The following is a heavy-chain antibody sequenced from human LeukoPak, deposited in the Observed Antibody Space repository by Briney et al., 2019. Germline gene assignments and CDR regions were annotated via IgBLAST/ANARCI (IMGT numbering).Heavy chain of an antibody. CDR3: ARNLPPRYYYDSSGYWSAFDI. CDR2: ISGSGGST. J-gene: IGHJ3*02. V-gene: IGHV3-23*01. D-gene: IGHD3-22*01. Sequence: GGSLRLSCAASGFTFSSYAMSWVRQAPGKGLEWVSAISGSGGSTYYADSVKGRFTISRDNSKNTLYLQMNSLRAEDTAVYYCARNLPPRYYYDSSGYWSAFDIWGQGTMVTVSS. CDR1: GFTFSSYA.